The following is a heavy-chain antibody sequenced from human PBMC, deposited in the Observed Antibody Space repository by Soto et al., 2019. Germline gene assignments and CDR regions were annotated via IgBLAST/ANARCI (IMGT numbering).Heavy chain of an antibody. CDR1: GFTFSSYS. D-gene: IGHD3-16*01. CDR2: ISSSSYI. V-gene: IGHV3-21*04. J-gene: IGHJ4*01. CDR3: AKQPASIRIFDY. Sequence: GGSLRLSCAASGFTFSSYSMNWVRQAPGKGLERVSSISSSSYIYYADSVKGRFTISRDNSKNTLYLQMNSLRAEDTAVYYCAKQPASIRIFDYWRHGARVTVSS.